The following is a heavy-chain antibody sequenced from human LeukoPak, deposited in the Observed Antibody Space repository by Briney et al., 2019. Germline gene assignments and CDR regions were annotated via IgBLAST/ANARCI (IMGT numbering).Heavy chain of an antibody. J-gene: IGHJ4*02. CDR1: GNYW. V-gene: IGHV3-74*01. Sequence: GGSLRLSCAASGNYWMHWVRQAPGKGLVWVSHINGDGSWTTYADSVKGRFTLSKDNAKNTVYLQMNNLRAEDTAVYYCVSFYATYWGRGTLLTVSS. CDR2: INGDGSWT. CDR3: VSFYATY. D-gene: IGHD2-2*01.